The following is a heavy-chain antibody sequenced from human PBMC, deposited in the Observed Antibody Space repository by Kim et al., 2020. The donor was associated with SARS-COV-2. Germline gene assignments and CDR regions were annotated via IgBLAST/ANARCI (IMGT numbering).Heavy chain of an antibody. J-gene: IGHJ4*02. CDR2: K. V-gene: IGHV3-33*06. CDR3: AKRAGSGYVDK. D-gene: IGHD5-18*01. Sequence: KDYTNSVKGRFSISRYNSKNTLYPQMTSLRSGDTAVYYCAKRAGSGYVDKWGQGTLVTVSS.